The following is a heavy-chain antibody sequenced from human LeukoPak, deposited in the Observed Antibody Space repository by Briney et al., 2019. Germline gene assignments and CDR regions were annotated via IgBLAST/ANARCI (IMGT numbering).Heavy chain of an antibody. CDR1: GFTLSSYS. CDR2: ISSGSSYI. D-gene: IGHD3-16*02. J-gene: IGHJ4*02. V-gene: IGHV3-21*01. CDR3: ARGTGLGELSLVPN. Sequence: GGSLRLSCVASGFTLSSYSMNWVRQAPGKGLEWVSYISSGSSYIYYADSAKGRFTISRDNAKNSLYLQMNRLRAEDTAVYYCARGTGLGELSLVPNWGQGPLVTVSS.